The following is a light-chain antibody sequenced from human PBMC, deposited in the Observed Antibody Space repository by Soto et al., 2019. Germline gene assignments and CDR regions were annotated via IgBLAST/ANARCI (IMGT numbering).Light chain of an antibody. CDR3: QHLRT. J-gene: IGKJ1*01. V-gene: IGKV1-5*01. Sequence: DIEMTQSPSTLPASIGDRVTITCRASQNINNWIAWYQQKPGKAPKFLIYDASTLESGVPSRFSGSGFGTEFSLTISSLQPDDFGSYYCQHLRTFGQGTTVDLK. CDR1: QNINNW. CDR2: DAS.